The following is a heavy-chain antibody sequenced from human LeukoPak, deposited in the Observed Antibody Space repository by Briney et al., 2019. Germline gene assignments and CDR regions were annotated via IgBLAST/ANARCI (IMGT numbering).Heavy chain of an antibody. Sequence: SETLSLTCTVSGGSISSYYWSWIRQPPGKGLEWIGYIYYSGSTNYNPSLKSRVTISVDTSKNQFSLKLSSMTAADTAVYYCARYGYYFHDAFDIWGQGTMVTVSS. J-gene: IGHJ3*02. CDR3: ARYGYYFHDAFDI. V-gene: IGHV4-59*08. CDR1: GGSISSYY. D-gene: IGHD3-22*01. CDR2: IYYSGST.